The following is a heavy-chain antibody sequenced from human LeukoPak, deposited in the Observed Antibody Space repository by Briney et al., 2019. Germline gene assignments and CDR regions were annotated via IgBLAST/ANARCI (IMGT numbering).Heavy chain of an antibody. CDR3: AKDPNYYDSSGYLWFGHALDI. CDR1: GFTFSSYA. Sequence: PGGSLRLSCAASGFTFSSYAMSWVRQAPGKGLEWVSAISGSGGSTYYADSVKGRFTISRDNSKNTLYLQMNSLRAEDTAVYYCAKDPNYYDSSGYLWFGHALDIWGQGTMVTVSS. V-gene: IGHV3-23*01. D-gene: IGHD3-22*01. CDR2: ISGSGGST. J-gene: IGHJ3*02.